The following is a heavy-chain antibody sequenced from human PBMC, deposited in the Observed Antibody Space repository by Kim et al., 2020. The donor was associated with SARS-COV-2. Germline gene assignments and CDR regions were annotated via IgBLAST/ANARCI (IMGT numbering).Heavy chain of an antibody. CDR3: ARDNDYSNYYYGMDV. V-gene: IGHV3-11*04. Sequence: SMNGRCTISKNKVENSLYMQMNSLRAEDTAVYYCARDNDYSNYYYGMDVWGQGTTVTVSS. D-gene: IGHD4-4*01. J-gene: IGHJ6*02.